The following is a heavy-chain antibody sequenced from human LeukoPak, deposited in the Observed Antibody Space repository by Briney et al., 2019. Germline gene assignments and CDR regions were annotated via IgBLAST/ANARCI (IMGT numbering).Heavy chain of an antibody. CDR1: GYTFTGYY. CDR3: ARDPYSSSSHYYYYGMDV. J-gene: IGHJ6*02. V-gene: IGHV1-2*02. Sequence: GASVKVSCKASGYTFTGYYIHWVRQAPGQGLEWMGWINPNSGGTNYAQKFQGRVTMTRDTSISTAYMELSRLRSDDTAVYYCARDPYSSSSHYYYYGMDVWGQGTTVTVPS. D-gene: IGHD6-13*01. CDR2: INPNSGGT.